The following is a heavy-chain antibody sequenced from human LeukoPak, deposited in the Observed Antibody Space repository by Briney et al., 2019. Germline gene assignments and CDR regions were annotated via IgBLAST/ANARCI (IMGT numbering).Heavy chain of an antibody. V-gene: IGHV3-7*01. CDR2: IRQDGSDK. CDR3: ARDSREGYSYGSYFDY. Sequence: PGGSLRLSCAASGFTFSSNWMSWVRQAPGKGLEWVANIRQDGSDKYYMESVKGRFTSSRDNAKNSLTLQMNSLRVEDTAVYYCARDSREGYSYGSYFDYWGQGTLVTVSS. CDR1: GFTFSSNW. D-gene: IGHD5-18*01. J-gene: IGHJ4*02.